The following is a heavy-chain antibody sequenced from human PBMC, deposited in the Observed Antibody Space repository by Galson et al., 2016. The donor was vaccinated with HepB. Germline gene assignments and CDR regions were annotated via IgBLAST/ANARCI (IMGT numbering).Heavy chain of an antibody. CDR1: GLTFSNYW. Sequence: SLRLSCAASGLTFSNYWMSWVRQAPGKGLEWVANINEDGGDKYYVDSVKGRFTISRDNAKNSLFLHMNSLTPEDTAVYYCTRDAGIQLCFDYWGQGTLVTVSS. J-gene: IGHJ4*02. V-gene: IGHV3-7*03. D-gene: IGHD5-18*01. CDR3: TRDAGIQLCFDY. CDR2: INEDGGDK.